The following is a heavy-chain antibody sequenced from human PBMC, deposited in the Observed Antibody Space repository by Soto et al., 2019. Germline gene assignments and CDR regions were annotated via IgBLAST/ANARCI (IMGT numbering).Heavy chain of an antibody. J-gene: IGHJ4*02. CDR3: ASGIKYYYDSSGYSLSLFDY. D-gene: IGHD3-22*01. CDR2: ISYDGSNK. V-gene: IGHV3-30-3*01. CDR1: GFTFSSYA. Sequence: QVQLVESGGGVVQPGRSLRLSCAASGFTFSSYAMHWVRQAPGKGLEWVAVISYDGSNKYYADSVKGRFTISRDNSKNTLYLQMNRLRAEDTAVYYCASGIKYYYDSSGYSLSLFDYWGQGTLVTVSS.